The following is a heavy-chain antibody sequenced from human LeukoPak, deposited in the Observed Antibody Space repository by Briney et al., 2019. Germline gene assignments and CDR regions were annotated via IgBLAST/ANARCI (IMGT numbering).Heavy chain of an antibody. D-gene: IGHD1-7*01. CDR2: IIPIFGTA. CDR1: GGTFSSYA. V-gene: IGHV1-69*05. J-gene: IGHJ5*02. CDR3: ARDNYAGANWFDP. Sequence: GASVKVSCKASGGTFSSYAISWVRQAPGQGLEWTGGIIPIFGTANYAQKFQGRVTITTDESTSTAYMELSSLRSEDTAVYYCARDNYAGANWFDPWGQGTLVTVSS.